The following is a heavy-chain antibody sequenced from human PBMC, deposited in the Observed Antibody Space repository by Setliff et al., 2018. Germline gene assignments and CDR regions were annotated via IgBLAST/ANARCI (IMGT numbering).Heavy chain of an antibody. D-gene: IGHD5-12*01. Sequence: SETLSLTCAVSGYSISSSNWWSWVRQPPGKGLEWIGEIYHSGSTNYNPSLKSRVTISVDTSKNQFSLKLSSVTAADTAVYYCAMTGDRGYSGYERWGQGTLVTVSS. CDR3: AMTGDRGYSGYER. J-gene: IGHJ4*02. CDR1: GYSISSSNW. CDR2: IYHSGST. V-gene: IGHV4-4*02.